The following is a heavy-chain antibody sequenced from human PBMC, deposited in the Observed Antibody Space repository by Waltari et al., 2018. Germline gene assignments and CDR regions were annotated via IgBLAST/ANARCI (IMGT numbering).Heavy chain of an antibody. Sequence: QVQLVQSGAEVKQPGSSVKVSCKSSGGPFSSVGLHWLRQAPGQGLEWMGKIIPMPGITDYEQKFQGTLRITADRSTTTGYMELRSLGSEDTAIYYCARRVSTKGAFEVWGRGTLVTVSP. D-gene: IGHD5-12*01. V-gene: IGHV1-69*02. CDR3: ARRVSTKGAFEV. CDR2: IIPMPGIT. CDR1: GGPFSSVG. J-gene: IGHJ3*01.